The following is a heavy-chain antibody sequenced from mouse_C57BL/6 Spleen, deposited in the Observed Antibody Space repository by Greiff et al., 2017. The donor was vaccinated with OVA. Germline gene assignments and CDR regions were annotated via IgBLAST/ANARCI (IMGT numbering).Heavy chain of an antibody. V-gene: IGHV1-15*01. J-gene: IGHJ4*01. CDR3: TRGEAYAMDY. Sequence: VKLQESGAELVRPGASVTLSCKASGYTFTDYEMHWVKQTPVHGLEWIGAIDPETGGTAYNQKFKGKAILTADKSSSTAYMELRSLTSEDSAVYYCTRGEAYAMDYWGQGTSVTVSS. CDR1: GYTFTDYE. CDR2: IDPETGGT.